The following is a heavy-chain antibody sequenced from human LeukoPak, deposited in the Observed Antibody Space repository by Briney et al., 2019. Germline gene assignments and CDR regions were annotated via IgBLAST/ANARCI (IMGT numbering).Heavy chain of an antibody. CDR1: GYTITRYG. Sequence: GASVKVSCKASGYTITRYGISWERQAPGQGPEWMGWISAYNGNTNYAQKLQGRVTMTTDTSTSTAYMELRSLRSDDTAVYYCARDLVPLYSYGTGGYFDLWGRGTLVTVSS. CDR3: ARDLVPLYSYGTGGYFDL. V-gene: IGHV1-18*04. J-gene: IGHJ2*01. D-gene: IGHD5-18*01. CDR2: ISAYNGNT.